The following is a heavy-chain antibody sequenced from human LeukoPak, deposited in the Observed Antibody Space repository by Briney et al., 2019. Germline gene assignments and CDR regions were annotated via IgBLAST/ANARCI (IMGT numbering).Heavy chain of an antibody. CDR3: ARGFSSGSSRSWFDP. D-gene: IGHD6-19*01. V-gene: IGHV3-21*01. Sequence: PGRSLRLSCAASGFTFSSYSMNWVRQAPGKGLEWVSSISSSSSYIYYADSVKGRFTISRDNAKNSLYLQMNSLRAEDTAVYYCARGFSSGSSRSWFDPWGQGTLVTVS. J-gene: IGHJ5*02. CDR2: ISSSSSYI. CDR1: GFTFSSYS.